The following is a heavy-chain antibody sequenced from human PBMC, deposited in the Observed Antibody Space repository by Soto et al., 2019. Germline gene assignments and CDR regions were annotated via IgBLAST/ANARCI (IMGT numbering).Heavy chain of an antibody. J-gene: IGHJ4*02. V-gene: IGHV3-21*01. CDR3: AGPRIGGYDFWSGYDY. CDR2: ISSSSSYI. CDR1: GFTFSSYS. D-gene: IGHD3-3*01. Sequence: GGSLRLSCAASGFTFSSYSMNWVRQAPGKGLEWVSSISSSSSYIYYADSVKGRFTISRDNAKNSLYLQMNSLRAEDTAVYYCAGPRIGGYDFWSGYDYWGQGTLVTVSS.